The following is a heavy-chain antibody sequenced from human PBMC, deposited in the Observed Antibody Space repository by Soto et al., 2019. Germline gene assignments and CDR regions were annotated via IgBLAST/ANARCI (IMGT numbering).Heavy chain of an antibody. CDR1: GFTFSSYG. CDR3: ARAGPGYSGYDVFNYYYGMDV. V-gene: IGHV3-33*01. Sequence: QVQLVESGGGVVQPGRSLRLSCAASGFTFSSYGMHWVRQAPGKGLEWVAVIWYDGSNKYYADSVKGRFTISRDNSKNTLYLQMISLRAEDTAVYYCARAGPGYSGYDVFNYYYGMDVWGQGTTVTVSS. CDR2: IWYDGSNK. J-gene: IGHJ6*02. D-gene: IGHD5-12*01.